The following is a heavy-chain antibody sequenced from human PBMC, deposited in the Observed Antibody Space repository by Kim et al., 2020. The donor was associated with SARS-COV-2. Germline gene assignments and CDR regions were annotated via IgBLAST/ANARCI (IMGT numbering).Heavy chain of an antibody. CDR1: GYTFTDYY. D-gene: IGHD6-13*01. CDR2: INPNSGGT. CDR3: ARRKQVVTYYYYYGMDV. Sequence: ASVKVSCKASGYTFTDYYFHWVRQAPGQGLEWMGRINPNSGGTNYVQKFQGRVTMTRDTSISTSYIELSSLRSDDTAVYYCARRKQVVTYYYYYGMDVWGQGTTVTVSS. J-gene: IGHJ6*02. V-gene: IGHV1-2*06.